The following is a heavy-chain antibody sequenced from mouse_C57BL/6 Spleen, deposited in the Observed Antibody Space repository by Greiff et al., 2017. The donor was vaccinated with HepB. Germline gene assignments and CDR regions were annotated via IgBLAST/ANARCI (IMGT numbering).Heavy chain of an antibody. CDR3: TLLRSYWYFDV. Sequence: EVMLVESGGGLVQPGGSMKLSCVASGFTFSNYWMNWVRQSPEKGLEWVAQIRLKSDNYATHYAESVKGRFTISRDDSKSSVYLQMNNLRAEDTGIYYCTLLRSYWYFDVWGTGTTVTVSS. V-gene: IGHV6-3*01. CDR1: GFTFSNYW. D-gene: IGHD1-1*01. CDR2: IRLKSDNYAT. J-gene: IGHJ1*03.